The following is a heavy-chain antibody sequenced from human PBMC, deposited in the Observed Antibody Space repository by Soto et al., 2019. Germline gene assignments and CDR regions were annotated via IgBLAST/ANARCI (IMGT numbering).Heavy chain of an antibody. Sequence: QNTLKESCPTLVTPTQTLTLTFTFYGCSLTTTELGVGWVHQRPGKTLELLALIYWDDDKRYSPSLKSRLTITKDTTRTQVVLTMTIVDPVDTDTDYCTQKYCDFEPGYWGQGTLVTVSS. CDR3: TQKYCDFEPGY. CDR2: IYWDDDK. V-gene: IGHV2-5*02. D-gene: IGHD2-21*01. J-gene: IGHJ4*02. CDR1: GCSLTTTELG.